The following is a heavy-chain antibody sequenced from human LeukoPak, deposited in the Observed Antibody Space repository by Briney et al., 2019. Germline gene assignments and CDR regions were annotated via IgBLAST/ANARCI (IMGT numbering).Heavy chain of an antibody. CDR1: GYSFTNFW. D-gene: IGHD6-19*01. CDR2: IGCKPKGYAT. Sequence: GESLKISCTGSGYSFTNFWIAWVRQMPGKGLVWVGRIGCKPKGYATSYAASVKGRFTISRDESKNTAYLQMNSLRPEDKAVYYCTTYSSGHHWGQGTLVTVSS. CDR3: TTYSSGHH. J-gene: IGHJ5*02. V-gene: IGHV3-73*01.